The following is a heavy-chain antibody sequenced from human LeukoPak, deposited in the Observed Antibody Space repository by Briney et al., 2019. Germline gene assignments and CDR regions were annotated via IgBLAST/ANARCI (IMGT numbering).Heavy chain of an antibody. J-gene: IGHJ4*02. V-gene: IGHV4-38-2*02. CDR3: ARGGEQLVRPTLYFDY. CDR1: GYSISSGYY. CDR2: IYHSGST. Sequence: PSETLSLTRTVSGYSISSGYYWGWIRQPPGKGLEWIGSIYHSGSTYYNPSLKSRVTISVDTSKNQFSLKLSSVTAADTAVYYCARGGEQLVRPTLYFDYWGQGTLVTVSS. D-gene: IGHD6-6*01.